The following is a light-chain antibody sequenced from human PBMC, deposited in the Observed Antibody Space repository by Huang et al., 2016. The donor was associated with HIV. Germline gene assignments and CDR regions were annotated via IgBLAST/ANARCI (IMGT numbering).Light chain of an antibody. V-gene: IGKV2-28*01. Sequence: DIVMTQSPLSLPVTPGEPASISCRSSQSLLHSNGYNYLDWYLQNPGQSPKHLLYLGSNRAAGVPDRFSGEASGTHFTLRIARVEAEDVGVYYCMQVLQTPRTFGQGTKVEIK. CDR1: QSLLHSNGYNY. J-gene: IGKJ1*01. CDR3: MQVLQTPRT. CDR2: LGS.